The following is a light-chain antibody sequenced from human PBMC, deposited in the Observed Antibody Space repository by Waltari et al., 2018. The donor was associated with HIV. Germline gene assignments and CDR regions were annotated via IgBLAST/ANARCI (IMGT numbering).Light chain of an antibody. CDR3: MQALQTPPFT. J-gene: IGKJ3*01. Sequence: EIVMTQSPLSLPVTTGEPASISCRSSQSLLYRNGKNYLEWYVQKPGQSPQLLIYLASNRASGVPARFSGSGSGTDFTLKISTVEAEDVGIYYCMQALQTPPFTFGPGTKVDLK. V-gene: IGKV2-28*01. CDR1: QSLLYRNGKNY. CDR2: LAS.